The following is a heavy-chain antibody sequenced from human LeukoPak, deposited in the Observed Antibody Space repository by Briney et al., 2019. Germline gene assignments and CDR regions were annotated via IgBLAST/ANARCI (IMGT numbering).Heavy chain of an antibody. CDR2: ISISSSYI. D-gene: IGHD2-8*01. V-gene: IGHV3-21*01. Sequence: GGSLRLSCAAPGFTFSSYSMNWVRQAPGKGLEWVSSISISSSYIYYADSVKGRFSISRDSSKNILYLQMNSPRAEDTAVYYCAKDRCSNGIGCYYYYMDVWGKGTTVTISS. J-gene: IGHJ6*03. CDR3: AKDRCSNGIGCYYYYMDV. CDR1: GFTFSSYS.